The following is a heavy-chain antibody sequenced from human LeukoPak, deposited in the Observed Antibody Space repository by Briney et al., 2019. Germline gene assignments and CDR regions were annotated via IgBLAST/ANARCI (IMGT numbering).Heavy chain of an antibody. D-gene: IGHD3-10*01. CDR1: GFTLSSYA. Sequence: GGSLRLSCAASGFTLSSYAMHWVRQAPGKGLEWVAVISYDGSNKYYADSVKGRFTISRDNSKNTLYLQMTSLRAEDTAVYYCASLFGGSGPPGYWGQGTLVTVSS. J-gene: IGHJ4*02. CDR3: ASLFGGSGPPGY. CDR2: ISYDGSNK. V-gene: IGHV3-30-3*01.